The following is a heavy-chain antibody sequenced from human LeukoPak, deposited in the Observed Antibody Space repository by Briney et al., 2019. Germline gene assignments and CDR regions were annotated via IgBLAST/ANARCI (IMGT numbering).Heavy chain of an antibody. Sequence: GSLRLSCAASGFTFSSYWMHWVRQAPGKGLVWVSRINSDGSSTSYADSVKGRFTISRDNAKNTLYLQMNSLRAEDTAVYYCVLRRYDFFVRLSEVWGKGPRSPSTQ. CDR1: GFTFSSYW. D-gene: IGHD3-3*01. V-gene: IGHV3-74*01. CDR2: INSDGSST. CDR3: VLRRYDFFVRLSEV. J-gene: IGHJ6*04.